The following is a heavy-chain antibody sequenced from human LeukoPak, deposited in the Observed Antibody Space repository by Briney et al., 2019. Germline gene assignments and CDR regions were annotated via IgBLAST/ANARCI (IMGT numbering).Heavy chain of an antibody. D-gene: IGHD2-15*01. V-gene: IGHV3-23*01. CDR3: AKNGGSQCYSHLDY. Sequence: GGSLRLSCAASGFTFSSYAMSWVRQAPGKGPEWVSAISGSGGSTYYADSVKGRFTISRDNSKNTLYLQMNSLRAEDTAVYYCAKNGGSQCYSHLDYWGRGSLVTVSS. J-gene: IGHJ4*02. CDR1: GFTFSSYA. CDR2: ISGSGGST.